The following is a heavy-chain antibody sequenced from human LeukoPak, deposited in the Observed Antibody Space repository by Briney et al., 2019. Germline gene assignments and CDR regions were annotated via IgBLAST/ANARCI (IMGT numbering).Heavy chain of an antibody. V-gene: IGHV1-18*04. D-gene: IGHD3-16*01. CDR1: GHTVTTYG. CDR3: SRDGGDYYFDY. CDR2: ISAYNGNT. Sequence: ASVRLSCKPSGHTVTTYGISWVRQAPGQGLECMGWISAYNGNTNYAQKLQGRVTMTTDTSTSTAYMELKSLRSDYTAVYYGSRDGGDYYFDYWGQGTLVTVSS. J-gene: IGHJ4*02.